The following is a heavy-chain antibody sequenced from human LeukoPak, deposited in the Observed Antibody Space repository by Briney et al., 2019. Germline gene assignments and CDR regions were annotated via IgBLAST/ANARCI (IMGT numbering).Heavy chain of an antibody. D-gene: IGHD3-22*01. CDR3: ARLTYYYDSSVAFDI. J-gene: IGHJ3*02. CDR2: IKQDGSEK. Sequence: GGSLRLSCAASGFTFSNYWMSWVRQAPGKGLEWVDNIKQDGSEKYYVDSVKGRFTISRDNAKNSQYLQMNSLRAEDTAVYYCARLTYYYDSSVAFDIWGQGTMVTVTS. CDR1: GFTFSNYW. V-gene: IGHV3-7*01.